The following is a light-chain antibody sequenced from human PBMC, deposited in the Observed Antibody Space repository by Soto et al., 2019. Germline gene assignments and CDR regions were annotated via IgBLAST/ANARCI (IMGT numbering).Light chain of an antibody. Sequence: DIQMTQSPSSLSASLGDRVTITCRASHGIGVDLAWFQQKPGNVPKLLIYAAYTLQSGVPSRFSGSGSETDFTLTIGSLHPEDVATDYCQKYNSAPLTFGGGTKVEIK. J-gene: IGKJ4*01. CDR2: AAY. CDR1: HGIGVD. V-gene: IGKV1-27*01. CDR3: QKYNSAPLT.